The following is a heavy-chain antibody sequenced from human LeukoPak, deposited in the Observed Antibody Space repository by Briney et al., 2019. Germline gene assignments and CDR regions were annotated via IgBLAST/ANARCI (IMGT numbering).Heavy chain of an antibody. CDR1: GFSFSNYW. CDR3: ARDHSPSMYGSVWYDAFDI. J-gene: IGHJ3*02. D-gene: IGHD6-19*01. Sequence: PGGSLRLSCVASGFSFSNYWTTWVRQVPGKGLEWVANINQDGNKKNYVDSVKGRFTVSRDNAKNSLYLQMDNLRAEDTAIYYCARDHSPSMYGSVWYDAFDIWGLGTKVTVSS. V-gene: IGHV3-7*03. CDR2: INQDGNKK.